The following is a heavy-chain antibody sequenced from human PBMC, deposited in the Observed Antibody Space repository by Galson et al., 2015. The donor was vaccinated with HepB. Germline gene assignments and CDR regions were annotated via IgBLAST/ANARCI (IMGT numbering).Heavy chain of an antibody. D-gene: IGHD3-22*01. CDR2: IYSGGGT. J-gene: IGHJ4*02. V-gene: IGHV3-66*01. CDR3: AREGLYNYDSSTYYFDY. Sequence: SLRLSCAASGFTVSRNHMSWVRQAPGKGLEWVSVIYSGGGTYYADSVKGRFTISRDNSKNTLYLQMNSQRAEDTAVYYCAREGLYNYDSSTYYFDYWGQGTLVTVSS. CDR1: GFTVSRNH.